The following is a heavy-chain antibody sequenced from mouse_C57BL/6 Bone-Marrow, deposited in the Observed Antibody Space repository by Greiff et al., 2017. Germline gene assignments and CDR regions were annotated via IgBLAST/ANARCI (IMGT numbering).Heavy chain of an antibody. J-gene: IGHJ1*03. Sequence: VQLQESGAELVRPGTSVKVSCKASGYAFTNYLIEWVKQRPGQGLEWIGVINPGSGGTNYNEKFKGKVTLTADKSSSTAYMQLSSLTSEDSAVYFCARSIYYGPYWYFDVWGTGTTVTVSS. CDR2: INPGSGGT. V-gene: IGHV1-54*01. CDR1: GYAFTNYL. CDR3: ARSIYYGPYWYFDV. D-gene: IGHD2-1*01.